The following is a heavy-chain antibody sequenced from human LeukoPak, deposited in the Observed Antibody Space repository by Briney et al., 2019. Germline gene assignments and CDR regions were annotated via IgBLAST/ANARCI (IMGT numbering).Heavy chain of an antibody. Sequence: ASVKVSCKASGYTFTCYYMHWVRQAPGQGLEWMGWINPNSGGTNYAQKFQGWVTMTRDTSISTAYMELSRLRSDDTAVYYCARAVGFNWFDPWGQGTLVTVSS. CDR3: ARAVGFNWFDP. CDR1: GYTFTCYY. J-gene: IGHJ5*02. CDR2: INPNSGGT. V-gene: IGHV1-2*04. D-gene: IGHD2-15*01.